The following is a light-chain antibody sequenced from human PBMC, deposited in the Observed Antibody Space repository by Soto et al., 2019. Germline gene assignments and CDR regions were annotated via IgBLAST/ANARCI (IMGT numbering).Light chain of an antibody. J-gene: IGLJ2*01. CDR3: SSYTSDSTGV. CDR2: AVS. V-gene: IGLV2-14*01. CDR1: SSDVGGYHY. Sequence: QSALTQPASVSGSPGQSITISCTGTSSDVGGYHYVSWYQQHPGKAPKLMLYAVSNRPSGVSNRFSGSKSGNTASLTISGLQAEDEADYYCSSYTSDSTGVFGGGTKLTVL.